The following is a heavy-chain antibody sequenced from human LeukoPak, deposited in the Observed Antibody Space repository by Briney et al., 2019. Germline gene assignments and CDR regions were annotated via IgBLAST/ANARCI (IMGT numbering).Heavy chain of an antibody. CDR2: FDPEDGET. CDR1: GYTLTELS. D-gene: IGHD3-22*01. J-gene: IGHJ4*02. CDR3: ATDKADTYYYDSSGYNMRY. V-gene: IGHV1-24*01. Sequence: ASVKVSCKVSGYTLTELSMHWVRQAPGKGLEWMGGFDPEDGETIYAQKFQGRVTMTEDTSTDTAYMELSSLRSEDTAVYYCATDKADTYYYDSSGYNMRYWGQGTLVTVSS.